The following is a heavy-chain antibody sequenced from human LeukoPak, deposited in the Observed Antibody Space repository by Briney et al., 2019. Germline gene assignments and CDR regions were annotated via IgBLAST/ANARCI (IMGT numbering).Heavy chain of an antibody. CDR3: ARGLGYCSSTSCYSRSDP. D-gene: IGHD2-2*01. Sequence: SVTVSCKASGGTFSSYAISWVRQAPGQGLEWMGGIIPIFGTANYAQKFQGRVAITTDESTSTAYMELNSLRSEDTAVYYCARGLGYCSSTSCYSRSDPWGQGTLVTVSS. J-gene: IGHJ5*02. V-gene: IGHV1-69*05. CDR1: GGTFSSYA. CDR2: IIPIFGTA.